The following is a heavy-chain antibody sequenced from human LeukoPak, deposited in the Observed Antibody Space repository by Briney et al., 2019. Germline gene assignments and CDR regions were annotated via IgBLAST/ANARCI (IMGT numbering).Heavy chain of an antibody. D-gene: IGHD3-22*01. CDR2: ISNDGRNI. CDR3: AKDFRYYYDSSGYYTDTY. Sequence: GGSLRLSCTTSGFIFRTYWMHWVRRDPGKGLVWVSRISNDGRNINYADSVKGRFTISRDNSKNTLYLQMNSLRAEDTAVYYCAKDFRYYYDSSGYYTDTYWGQGTLVTVSS. J-gene: IGHJ4*02. V-gene: IGHV3-74*01. CDR1: GFIFRTYW.